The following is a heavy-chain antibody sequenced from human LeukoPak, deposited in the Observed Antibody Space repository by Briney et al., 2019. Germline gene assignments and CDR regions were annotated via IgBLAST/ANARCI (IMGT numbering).Heavy chain of an antibody. CDR3: ARVDSGYSSSWPYFYSDY. CDR1: GGTFSSYA. Sequence: ASVKVSCKASGGTFSSYAISWVRQAPGQGLEWMGGIIPIFGTANYAQKFQGRVTITADESTSTAYMELSSLRSEDTAVYYCARVDSGYSSSWPYFYSDYWGQGTLVTVSS. V-gene: IGHV1-69*13. J-gene: IGHJ4*02. CDR2: IIPIFGTA. D-gene: IGHD6-13*01.